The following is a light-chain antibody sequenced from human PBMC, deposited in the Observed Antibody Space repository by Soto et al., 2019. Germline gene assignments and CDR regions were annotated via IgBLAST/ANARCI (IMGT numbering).Light chain of an antibody. J-gene: IGKJ2*01. Sequence: EIVMTQSPATLSVSPGERATLSCRASQSVSSNLAWYQQKPGQAPRLLIYGASTRATGIPARFSGSGSGTEFTLNISSLQSEDFEVYYCQQYNNWPPNTFGQGTKLEIK. CDR2: GAS. V-gene: IGKV3-15*01. CDR3: QQYNNWPPNT. CDR1: QSVSSN.